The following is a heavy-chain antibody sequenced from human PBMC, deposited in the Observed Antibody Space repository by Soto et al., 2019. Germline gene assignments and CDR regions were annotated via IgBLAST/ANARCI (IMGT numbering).Heavy chain of an antibody. Sequence: EVQLVESGGGLVQPGGSLRLSCSASGFTFSRSPMHWVRQAPGKGLESVSAISGDGYNIYYADSTKDRFTISRDNSKNTLYLQMSSLRVEDTAVYYCVKEEVGDYDYWGQGTLVTVSS. D-gene: IGHD1-26*01. CDR2: ISGDGYNI. CDR1: GFTFSRSP. CDR3: VKEEVGDYDY. V-gene: IGHV3-64D*08. J-gene: IGHJ4*02.